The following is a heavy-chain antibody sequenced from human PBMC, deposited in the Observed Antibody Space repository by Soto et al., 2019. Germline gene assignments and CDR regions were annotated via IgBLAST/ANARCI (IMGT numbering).Heavy chain of an antibody. CDR2: INPSGGST. D-gene: IGHD6-19*01. CDR3: ARGGPVISAWYPLGDY. Sequence: QVQLVQSGAEVKKPGASVKVSCKTSGYTFTSRYMHWVRQAPGQGLEWMGIINPSGGSTSYAQKFQGRVTMTRDTYTSTVYMELSSLTSEDTAVYYCARGGPVISAWYPLGDYWGQGTLVTVSS. V-gene: IGHV1-46*01. CDR1: GYTFTSRY. J-gene: IGHJ4*02.